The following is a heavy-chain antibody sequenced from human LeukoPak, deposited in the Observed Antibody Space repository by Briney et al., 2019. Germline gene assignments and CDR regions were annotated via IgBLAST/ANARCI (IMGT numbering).Heavy chain of an antibody. CDR2: IWYDGSNK. J-gene: IGHJ4*02. CDR1: GFTLSSYG. Sequence: PGGSLRLSCAASGFTLSSYGMHWVRQAPGKGLEWVAVIWYDGSNKYYADSVKGRLTISRDNSKNTLYLQMNSLRAEDTAVYYCARSPPPFFYYFDYWGQGTLVTVSS. V-gene: IGHV3-33*01. CDR3: ARSPPPFFYYFDY.